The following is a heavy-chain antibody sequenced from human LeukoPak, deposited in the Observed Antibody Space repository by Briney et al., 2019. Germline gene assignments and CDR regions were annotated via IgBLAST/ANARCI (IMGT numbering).Heavy chain of an antibody. D-gene: IGHD6-13*01. V-gene: IGHV3-30*18. CDR3: AKGRYSSTWCSDH. J-gene: IGHJ4*02. Sequence: GGSLRLSCVASGFTFSNYGMHWVRQAPGKGLEWVAVISYDGANKYYADSVKGRFTISRDYPKNTLFLQMSSLRAEDTAVYYCAKGRYSSTWCSDHWGQGTLVTVSS. CDR2: ISYDGANK. CDR1: GFTFSNYG.